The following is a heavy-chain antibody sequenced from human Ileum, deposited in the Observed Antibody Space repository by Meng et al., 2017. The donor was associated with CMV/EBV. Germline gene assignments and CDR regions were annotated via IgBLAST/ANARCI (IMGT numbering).Heavy chain of an antibody. V-gene: IGHV4-4*01. CDR3: ARSPGFWSLDY. D-gene: IGHD2-8*02. CDR1: GDPISRNLW. J-gene: IGHJ4*02. CDR2: ISYSGDT. Sequence: GSLRLSCAVSGDPISRNLWWSWVRQPPGKGLEWIGEISYSGDTKYNPSLQSRATISSDTTNNRFSLRLNSVTAADTGVYFCARSPGFWSLDYWGRGTLVTVSS.